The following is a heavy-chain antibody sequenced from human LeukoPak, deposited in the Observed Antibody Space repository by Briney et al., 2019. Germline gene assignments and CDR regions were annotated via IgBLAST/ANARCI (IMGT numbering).Heavy chain of an antibody. CDR3: ARVGYQLLLDY. D-gene: IGHD2-2*01. CDR2: INPSGGST. Sequence: ASVKVSCKASGYTFTSYYMHWVRQAPGQGLEWMGIINPSGGSTSYAQKFQGRVTMTTDTSTSTAYMELRSLRSDDTAVYYCARVGYQLLLDYWGQGTLVTVSS. CDR1: GYTFTSYY. J-gene: IGHJ4*02. V-gene: IGHV1-46*01.